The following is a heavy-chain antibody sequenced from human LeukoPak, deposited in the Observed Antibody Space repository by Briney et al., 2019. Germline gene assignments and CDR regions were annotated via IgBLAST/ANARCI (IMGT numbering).Heavy chain of an antibody. CDR1: GYTFTGYY. D-gene: IGHD3-22*01. Sequence: ASVKVSCKASGYTFTGYYMHWVRQAPGQGLEWMGWINPTSGVTNYAQKFQGRVTMTRDTSISRAYMELTGLRSDDTAVYYCARGDYYDSSVYYYDWGQGTLVTVSS. CDR2: INPTSGVT. V-gene: IGHV1-2*02. CDR3: ARGDYYDSSVYYYD. J-gene: IGHJ4*02.